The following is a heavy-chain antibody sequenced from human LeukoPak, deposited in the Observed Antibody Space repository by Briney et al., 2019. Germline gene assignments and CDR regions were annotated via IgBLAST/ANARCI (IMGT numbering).Heavy chain of an antibody. CDR1: GFTFSSYP. CDR3: ARLPELPGFGDY. D-gene: IGHD3-10*01. Sequence: GGSLRLSCAASGFTFSSYPMNWVRQAPGKGLEWVSSISSRSDYIYYADSVKGRFTISRDDAKNSLYLQMNSLRAEDTAVYYCARLPELPGFGDYWGPGTLVTVSS. V-gene: IGHV3-21*01. J-gene: IGHJ4*02. CDR2: ISSRSDYI.